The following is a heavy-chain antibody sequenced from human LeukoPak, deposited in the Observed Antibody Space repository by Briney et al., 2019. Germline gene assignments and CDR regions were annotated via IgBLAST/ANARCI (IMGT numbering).Heavy chain of an antibody. D-gene: IGHD6-19*01. Sequence: SETLSLTCTVSGGSISSYYWSWIRQPAGKGLEWIGSIYHSGSTYYNPSLKSRVTISVDTSKNQFSLKLSSVTAADTAVYYCARGAVAGLDLGRYNWFDPWGQGTLVTVSS. CDR3: ARGAVAGLDLGRYNWFDP. CDR1: GGSISSYY. V-gene: IGHV4-4*07. CDR2: IYHSGST. J-gene: IGHJ5*02.